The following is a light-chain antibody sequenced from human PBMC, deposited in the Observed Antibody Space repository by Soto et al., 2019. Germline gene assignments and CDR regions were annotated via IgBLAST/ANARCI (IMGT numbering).Light chain of an antibody. CDR2: AAS. CDR1: QSVTSSY. V-gene: IGKV3-20*01. J-gene: IGKJ2*01. CDR3: QQYGGSPGYT. Sequence: EIVLTQSPGTLSLSPGERATLSCRASQSVTSSYLAWFQQKPGQAPRLLIYAASSRATGIPDRFSGSGSGTDFTLTISRLEPEDFAVYYCQQYGGSPGYTFGQGPKLEIK.